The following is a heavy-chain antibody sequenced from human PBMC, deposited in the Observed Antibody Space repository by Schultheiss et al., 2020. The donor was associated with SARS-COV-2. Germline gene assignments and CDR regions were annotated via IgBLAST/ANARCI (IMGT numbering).Heavy chain of an antibody. D-gene: IGHD6-19*01. Sequence: GGSLRLSCAASGFTFSNAWMSWVRQAPGKGLEWVAGISASGGSTYYADSVKGRFTISRDNSKITLYLQMNSLRAEDTAVYYCAKTYRSAWFDWERGFDYWGQGTLVTVSS. J-gene: IGHJ4*02. V-gene: IGHV3-23*01. CDR2: ISASGGST. CDR1: GFTFSNAW. CDR3: AKTYRSAWFDWERGFDY.